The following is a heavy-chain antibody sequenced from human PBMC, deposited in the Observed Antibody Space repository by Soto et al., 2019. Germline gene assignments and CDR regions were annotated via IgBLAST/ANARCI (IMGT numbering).Heavy chain of an antibody. Sequence: EVQLVESGGGLVQPGGSLRLSCAASGFGFNGYDMHWVRQAPGKNLEWVAAISTAGDTYYLGSVKGRFTISREDAKNALSPQMNSLSGGDTAGYNWATGGGRFARMDVWGPGTTVTVSS. D-gene: IGHD3-16*01. J-gene: IGHJ6*02. CDR1: GFGFNGYD. V-gene: IGHV3-13*01. CDR2: ISTAGDT. CDR3: ATGGGRFARMDV.